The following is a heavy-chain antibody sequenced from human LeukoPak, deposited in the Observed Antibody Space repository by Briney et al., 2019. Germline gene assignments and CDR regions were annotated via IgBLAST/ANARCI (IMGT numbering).Heavy chain of an antibody. CDR2: FDPEDGET. J-gene: IGHJ4*02. CDR3: ATAYYYGSGSYYGGDY. D-gene: IGHD3-10*01. V-gene: IGHV1-24*01. CDR1: GYTLTELS. Sequence: ASVKVSCKVSGYTLTELSMHWVRQAPGKGLEWMGGFDPEDGETIYAQKFQGRVTMTEDTSTDTAYMELSSLRSEDTAVYYCATAYYYGSGSYYGGDYWGQGTLVTVSS.